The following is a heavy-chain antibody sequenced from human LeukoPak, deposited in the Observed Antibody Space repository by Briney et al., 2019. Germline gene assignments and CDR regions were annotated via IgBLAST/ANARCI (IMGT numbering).Heavy chain of an antibody. CDR3: AREKVGAISGAFDY. CDR2: IIPIFGTA. J-gene: IGHJ4*02. CDR1: GGTFSSYA. D-gene: IGHD1-26*01. Sequence: SVKVSCKASGGTFSSYAVSWVRQAPGQGLEWMGGIIPIFGTANYAQKFQGRVTITADESTSTAYMELSSLRSEDTAVYYCAREKVGAISGAFDYWGQGTLVTVSS. V-gene: IGHV1-69*13.